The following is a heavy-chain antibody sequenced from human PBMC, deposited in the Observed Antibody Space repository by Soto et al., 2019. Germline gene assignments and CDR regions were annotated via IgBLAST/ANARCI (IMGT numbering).Heavy chain of an antibody. Sequence: GGSLRLSCAASGFTFSSYGMHWVRQAPGKGLEWVAVISYDGSNKYYADSVKGRFTISRDNSKNTLYLQMNGLRAEDTAVYYCAKDSELLWFGELGYWGQGTLVTVSS. V-gene: IGHV3-30*18. CDR2: ISYDGSNK. J-gene: IGHJ4*02. D-gene: IGHD3-10*01. CDR3: AKDSELLWFGELGY. CDR1: GFTFSSYG.